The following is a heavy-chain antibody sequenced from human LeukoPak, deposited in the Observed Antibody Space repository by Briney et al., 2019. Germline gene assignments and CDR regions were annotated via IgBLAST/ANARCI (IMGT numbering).Heavy chain of an antibody. J-gene: IGHJ4*02. V-gene: IGHV3-11*01. CDR2: ISSAGTII. CDR1: GFTLSDYY. Sequence: GGSLRLSCAASGFTLSDYYMGWIRQAPGKGLECVSYISSAGTIIYYADSVKGRFTISRDNAKNSLYLQMNSLRAEDTAVYYCAGGTDFWSGYSFDSWGQGTLVTVSS. CDR3: AGGTDFWSGYSFDS. D-gene: IGHD3-3*01.